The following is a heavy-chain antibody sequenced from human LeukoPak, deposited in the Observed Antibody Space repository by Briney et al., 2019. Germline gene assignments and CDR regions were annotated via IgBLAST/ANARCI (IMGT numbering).Heavy chain of an antibody. J-gene: IGHJ4*02. CDR3: ARAQVEIVAFDY. V-gene: IGHV1-8*01. Sequence: GASVKVSCKASGYTFTSYDINWVRQATGQGLEWMGWMNPNSGNTGYAQKFQGRVTMTRNTSIGTAYMELSSLRSEDTAVYYCARAQVEIVAFDYWGQGTLVTVSS. D-gene: IGHD5-12*01. CDR2: MNPNSGNT. CDR1: GYTFTSYD.